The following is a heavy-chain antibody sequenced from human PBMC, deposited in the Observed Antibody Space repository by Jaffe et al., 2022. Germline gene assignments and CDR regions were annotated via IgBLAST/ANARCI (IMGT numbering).Heavy chain of an antibody. J-gene: IGHJ4*02. D-gene: IGHD2-2*01. V-gene: IGHV3-30*18. CDR1: GFTFSSYG. Sequence: QVQLVESGGGVVQPGRSLRLSCAASGFTFSSYGMHWVRQAPGKGLEWVAVISYDGSNKYYADSVKGRFTISRDNSKNTLYLQMNSLRAEDTAVYYCAKDSRRGIVVVPAAPDYWGQGTLVTVSS. CDR3: AKDSRRGIVVVPAAPDY. CDR2: ISYDGSNK.